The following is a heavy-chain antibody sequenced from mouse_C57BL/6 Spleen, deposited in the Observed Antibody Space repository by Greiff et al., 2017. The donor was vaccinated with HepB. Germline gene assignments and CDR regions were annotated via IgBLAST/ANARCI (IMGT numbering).Heavy chain of an antibody. CDR3: ARTGDYDWFAY. CDR1: GFTFSDYG. J-gene: IGHJ3*01. Sequence: DVQLVESGGGLVKPGGSLKLSCAASGFTFSDYGMHWVRQAPEKGLEWVAYISSGSSTIYYADTVKGRFTISRDNAKNTLFLQMTSLRSEDTAMYYCARTGDYDWFAYWGQGTLVTVSA. V-gene: IGHV5-17*01. CDR2: ISSGSSTI. D-gene: IGHD2-4*01.